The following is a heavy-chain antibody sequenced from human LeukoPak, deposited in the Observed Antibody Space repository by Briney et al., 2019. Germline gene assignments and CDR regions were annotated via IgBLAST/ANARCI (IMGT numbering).Heavy chain of an antibody. J-gene: IGHJ2*01. V-gene: IGHV3-48*03. Sequence: GGSLRLSCAASRFTFSTYEMNWVRQAPGKGLEWVSYISRSGDTIDYADSVKGRFTISRDDAKNSLYLQMNSLRVEDTAVYYCVRSGVRNWYFVLWGRGTLVTVSS. CDR1: RFTFSTYE. CDR3: VRSGVRNWYFVL. CDR2: ISRSGDTI. D-gene: IGHD3-10*01.